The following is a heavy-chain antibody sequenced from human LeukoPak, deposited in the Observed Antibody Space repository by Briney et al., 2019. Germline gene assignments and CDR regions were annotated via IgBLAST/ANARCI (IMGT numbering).Heavy chain of an antibody. J-gene: IGHJ4*02. V-gene: IGHV3-20*04. CDR1: GFNFADYG. D-gene: IGHD5-18*01. Sequence: GGSVRLSCAGSGFNFADYGISWVRQAPGKGLEWVSGINWNGGSTEYADSVKGRFSISRDNAENSLFLQMNILRDEDTALYYCARAYSYGYLDYFDYWGQGTLVTVSS. CDR3: ARAYSYGYLDYFDY. CDR2: INWNGGST.